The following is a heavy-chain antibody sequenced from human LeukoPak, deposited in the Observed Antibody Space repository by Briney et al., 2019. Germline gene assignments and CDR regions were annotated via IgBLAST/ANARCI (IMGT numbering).Heavy chain of an antibody. J-gene: IGHJ3*01. D-gene: IGHD4-17*01. V-gene: IGHV3-23*01. Sequence: GGSLRLSCVASGLTFSTYAMMWVRQAPGKGLEWVSAIRASDGYTEYAGSVKGRFTISRDNSKKTLYLQMRSLRAEDTAIYYCARDPNGDYIGAFDFGGQGTLVTVSS. CDR3: ARDPNGDYIGAFDF. CDR1: GLTFSTYA. CDR2: IRASDGYT.